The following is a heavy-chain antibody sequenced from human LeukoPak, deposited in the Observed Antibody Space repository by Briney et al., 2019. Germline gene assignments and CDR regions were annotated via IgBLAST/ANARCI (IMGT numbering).Heavy chain of an antibody. Sequence: ASVKVSCKASGYTFTGYYMHWVRQAPGQGLEWMGWINPNSGDTNYAQKFQGRVTMTRDTSISTAYMELSRLRSDDTAVYYCARDLEVTRDNWFDPWGQGTLVTVSS. CDR3: ARDLEVTRDNWFDP. CDR2: INPNSGDT. V-gene: IGHV1-2*02. D-gene: IGHD3-3*01. CDR1: GYTFTGYY. J-gene: IGHJ5*02.